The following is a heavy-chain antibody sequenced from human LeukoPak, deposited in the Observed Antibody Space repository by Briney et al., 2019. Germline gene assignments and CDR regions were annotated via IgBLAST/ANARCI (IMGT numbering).Heavy chain of an antibody. Sequence: SETLPLTCTVSGGSISSYYWSWIRQPAGKGLEWIGRIYTSGSTNYNPSLKSRVTMSVDTSKNQFSLKLSSVTAADTAVYYCARDGLAYYGSGSYYNPNYYGMDVWGQGTTVTVSS. CDR3: ARDGLAYYGSGSYYNPNYYGMDV. V-gene: IGHV4-4*07. CDR1: GGSISSYY. J-gene: IGHJ6*02. D-gene: IGHD3-10*01. CDR2: IYTSGST.